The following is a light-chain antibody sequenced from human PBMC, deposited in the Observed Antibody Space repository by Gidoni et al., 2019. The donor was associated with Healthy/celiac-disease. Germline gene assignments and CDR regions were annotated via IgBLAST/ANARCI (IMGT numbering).Light chain of an antibody. CDR1: QSISSY. J-gene: IGKJ4*01. CDR2: AAS. CDR3: QQSYSTLT. Sequence: DIQMTQSPSSLSASVGDRVTITCRASQSISSYLNWYQQKPGKAPKLLIYAASSLQSGVPSRFRCSVSGTDFTLTISSLQPEDFATYYCQQSYSTLTFGGXTKVEIK. V-gene: IGKV1-39*01.